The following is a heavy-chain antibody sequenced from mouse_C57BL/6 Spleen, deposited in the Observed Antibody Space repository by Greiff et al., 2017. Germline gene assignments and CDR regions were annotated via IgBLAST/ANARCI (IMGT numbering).Heavy chain of an antibody. D-gene: IGHD2-3*01. V-gene: IGHV1-82*01. CDR1: GYAFSSSW. CDR2: IYPGDGDT. J-gene: IGHJ4*01. Sequence: LEESGPELVKPGASVKIPCKASGYAFSSSWMNWVKQRPGKGLEWIGRIYPGDGDTNYNGKFKGKATLTADKSSSTAYMQLSSLTSEDSAVYFCARWLLDAMDYWGQGTSVTVSS. CDR3: ARWLLDAMDY.